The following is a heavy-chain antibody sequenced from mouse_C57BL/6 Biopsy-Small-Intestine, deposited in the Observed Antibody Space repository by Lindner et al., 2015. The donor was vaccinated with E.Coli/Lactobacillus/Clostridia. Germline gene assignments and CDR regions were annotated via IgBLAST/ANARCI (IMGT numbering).Heavy chain of an antibody. Sequence: VQLQESGGGLVKPGGSLKLSCAASGFTFSDYGMHWVRQAPEKGLEWVAYISSGSSTIYYADTVKGRFTISRDNAKNTLFLQMTSLRSEDTAMYYCARSLRYRNYFDYWGQGTTLTVSS. CDR3: ARSLRYRNYFDY. CDR2: ISSGSSTI. V-gene: IGHV5-17*01. J-gene: IGHJ2*01. CDR1: GFTFSDYG. D-gene: IGHD1-1*01.